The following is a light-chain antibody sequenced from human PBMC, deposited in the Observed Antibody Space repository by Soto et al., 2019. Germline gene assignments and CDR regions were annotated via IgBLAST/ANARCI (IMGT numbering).Light chain of an antibody. V-gene: IGKV3-20*01. J-gene: IGKJ1*01. CDR1: QSVSSNF. Sequence: EIVLTQSPGTLSLSPGERATLSCRASQSVSSNFLAWYQQKLGQAPRLLIYGASNRATGIPDRFSGSGSGTDFTLTINRLDPEDAAVYYCQQYGTSPRTFGQGTKVEIK. CDR2: GAS. CDR3: QQYGTSPRT.